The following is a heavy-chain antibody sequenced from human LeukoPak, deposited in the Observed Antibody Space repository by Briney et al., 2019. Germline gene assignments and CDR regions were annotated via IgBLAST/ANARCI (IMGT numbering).Heavy chain of an antibody. V-gene: IGHV4-59*08. J-gene: IGHJ4*02. CDR1: GGSISSYY. CDR2: IYYSGST. Sequence: SETLSLTCTVSGGSISSYYWSWIRQPPGKGLEWIGYIYYSGSTNYNPSLKSRVTISVDTSKNQFSLKLSSVTAADTAVHYCARLSWAAAGYFDYWGQGTLVTVSS. D-gene: IGHD6-13*01. CDR3: ARLSWAAAGYFDY.